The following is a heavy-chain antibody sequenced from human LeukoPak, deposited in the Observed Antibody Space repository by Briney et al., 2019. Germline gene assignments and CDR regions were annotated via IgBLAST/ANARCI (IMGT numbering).Heavy chain of an antibody. J-gene: IGHJ4*02. CDR2: IYYSGST. CDR1: SGSISSYY. Sequence: SSETLSLTCTVSSGSISSYYWSWIRQPPGKGLEWIGYIYYSGSTNYNPSLKSRVTISVDTSKNQFSLKLSSVTAADTAVYYCARGLSGDWGQGTLVTVSS. CDR3: ARGLSGD. V-gene: IGHV4-59*01. D-gene: IGHD1-26*01.